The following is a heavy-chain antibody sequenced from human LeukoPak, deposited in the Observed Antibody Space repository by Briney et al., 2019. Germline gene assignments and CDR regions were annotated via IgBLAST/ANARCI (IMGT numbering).Heavy chain of an antibody. CDR2: ISHDGSNK. V-gene: IGHV3-30*04. CDR1: AFTFSGYS. J-gene: IGHJ3*02. D-gene: IGHD1-1*01. Sequence: GGSLRLSCVVSAFTFSGYSMHWVRQAPGKGLEWVAFISHDGSNKYCADSLKGRFTISRDNSKNTLFLQMNSLRPEDTAVCYCARVGYDYNWYDAFDIWGQGTMVTVSS. CDR3: ARVGYDYNWYDAFDI.